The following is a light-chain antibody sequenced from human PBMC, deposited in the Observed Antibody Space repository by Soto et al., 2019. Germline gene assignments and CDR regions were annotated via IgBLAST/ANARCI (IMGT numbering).Light chain of an antibody. CDR3: QQYDSYSWT. CDR2: DVS. Sequence: DIQMTQSPSTLSASVGERVTITCRASQSVTIWLAWYQQKPGKAPKLLIYDVSSLESGVPSRFSGSGSGTEFILTISSLQPEDFATYYCQQYDSYSWTFGQGTKVEMK. V-gene: IGKV1-5*01. CDR1: QSVTIW. J-gene: IGKJ1*01.